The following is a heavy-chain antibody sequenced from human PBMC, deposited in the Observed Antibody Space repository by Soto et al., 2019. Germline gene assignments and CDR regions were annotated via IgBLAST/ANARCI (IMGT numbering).Heavy chain of an antibody. D-gene: IGHD4-17*01. V-gene: IGHV3-23*01. J-gene: IGHJ2*01. CDR3: AKTETPYGDDLYWYFDL. Sequence: EVQLLESGGGLVQPGGSLRLSCAVSGFTFSSYAMSWVRQAPGKGLEWVSTISGSGGSTYYADSVKGRFTISRDTSKNTLYLQMNSLRAEDTAVYYCAKTETPYGDDLYWYFDLWGRGTLVTVSA. CDR1: GFTFSSYA. CDR2: ISGSGGST.